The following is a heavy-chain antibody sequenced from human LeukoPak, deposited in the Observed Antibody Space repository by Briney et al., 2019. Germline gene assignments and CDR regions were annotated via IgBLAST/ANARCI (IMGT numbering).Heavy chain of an antibody. CDR3: ARGRRLYGSGSDYRPNWFDP. Sequence: PSETLSLTCAVYGGSFSGYYWSWIRQPPGKGLEWIGEINHSGSTNYNPSLKSRVTISVDTSKNQFSLKLSSVTAADTAVYYCARGRRLYGSGSDYRPNWFDPWGQGTLVTVSS. D-gene: IGHD3-10*01. CDR1: GGSFSGYY. V-gene: IGHV4-34*01. CDR2: INHSGST. J-gene: IGHJ5*02.